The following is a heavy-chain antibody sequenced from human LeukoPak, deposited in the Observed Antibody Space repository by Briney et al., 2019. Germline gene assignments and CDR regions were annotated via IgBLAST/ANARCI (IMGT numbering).Heavy chain of an antibody. V-gene: IGHV3-33*01. J-gene: IGHJ4*02. D-gene: IGHD2/OR15-2a*01. CDR2: IWYDGSNK. Sequence: GGSLRLSCAASGFTFSSYGMHWVRQAPGKGLEWVAFIWYDGSNKYYTDSVKGRLTISRDNSKYTLYLHMSSLRAEDTAIYYCAREGPRGNSQFDYWGQGTLVTVSS. CDR3: AREGPRGNSQFDY. CDR1: GFTFSSYG.